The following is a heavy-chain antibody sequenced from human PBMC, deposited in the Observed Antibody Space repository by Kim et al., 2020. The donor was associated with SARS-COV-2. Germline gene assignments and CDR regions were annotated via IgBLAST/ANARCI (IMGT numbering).Heavy chain of an antibody. CDR1: GFTFSSYS. V-gene: IGHV3-21*01. CDR3: AREEGLWFGECSGY. Sequence: GGSLRLSCAASGFTFSSYSMNWVRQAPGKGLEWVSSISSSSSYIYYADSVKGRFTISRDNAKNSLYLQMNSLRAEDTAVYYCAREEGLWFGECSGYWGQGTLVTVSS. CDR2: ISSSSSYI. D-gene: IGHD3-10*01. J-gene: IGHJ4*02.